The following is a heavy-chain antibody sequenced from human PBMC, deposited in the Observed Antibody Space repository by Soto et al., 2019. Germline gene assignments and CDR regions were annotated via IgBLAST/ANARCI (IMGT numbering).Heavy chain of an antibody. Sequence: QVQLVQSGAEVKKPGSSVKVSCKASGGTFSSYTISWVRQAPGQGLEWMGRIIPILGIANYAQKFQGRVTITADKSTSTAYMELGSVRSEDTAVYYCARDRPHDYGDYYWFDPWGQGTLVTVSS. J-gene: IGHJ5*02. D-gene: IGHD4-17*01. CDR2: IIPILGIA. CDR1: GGTFSSYT. CDR3: ARDRPHDYGDYYWFDP. V-gene: IGHV1-69*08.